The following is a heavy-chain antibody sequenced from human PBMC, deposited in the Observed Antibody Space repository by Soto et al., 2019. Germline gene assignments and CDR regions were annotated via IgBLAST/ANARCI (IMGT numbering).Heavy chain of an antibody. CDR2: IIPILGIA. D-gene: IGHD2-2*01. CDR3: ARGGVLVPAAPGGPHYYYYYGMDV. Sequence: ASVKVSCKASGGTFSSYTISWVRQAPGQGLEWMGRIIPILGIANYAQKFQGRVTITADKSTSTAYMELSSLRSEDTAVYYCARGGVLVPAAPGGPHYYYYYGMDVWGQGTTVTVSS. J-gene: IGHJ6*02. V-gene: IGHV1-69*02. CDR1: GGTFSSYT.